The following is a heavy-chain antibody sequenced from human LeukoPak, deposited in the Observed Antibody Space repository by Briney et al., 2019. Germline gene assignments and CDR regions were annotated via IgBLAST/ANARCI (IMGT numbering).Heavy chain of an antibody. V-gene: IGHV1-69*13. D-gene: IGHD3-3*01. Sequence: ASVKVSCKASGGTFSSYAISWVRQSPGQRLEWMGGIIPIFGTANYAQKFQGRVTITADESTSTAYMELSSLRSEDTAVYYCAREKGLTIFGGEGWFDPWGQGTLVTVSS. CDR3: AREKGLTIFGGEGWFDP. J-gene: IGHJ5*02. CDR1: GGTFSSYA. CDR2: IIPIFGTA.